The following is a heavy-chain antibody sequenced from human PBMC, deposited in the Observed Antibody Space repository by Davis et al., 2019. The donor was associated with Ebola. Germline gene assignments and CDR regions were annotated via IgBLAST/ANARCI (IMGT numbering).Heavy chain of an antibody. CDR3: ARVGTTYGMDV. V-gene: IGHV3-74*01. D-gene: IGHD1-7*01. J-gene: IGHJ6*02. Sequence: PGGSLRLSCAASGFTFSSYWMHWVRQAPGKGLVWVSRINSDGSSTSYADSVKGRFTISRDNAKNTLYLQMNSLRAEDTAVYYCARVGTTYGMDVWGQGTTVTVSS. CDR1: GFTFSSYW. CDR2: INSDGSST.